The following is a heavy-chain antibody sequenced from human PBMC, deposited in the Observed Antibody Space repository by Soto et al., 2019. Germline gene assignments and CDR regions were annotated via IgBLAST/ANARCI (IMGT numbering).Heavy chain of an antibody. D-gene: IGHD5-18*01. CDR1: GGSISSYY. CDR2: IYYSGST. J-gene: IGHJ5*02. Sequence: PSETLSLTCTVSGGSISSYYWSWIRQPPGKGLEWIGYIYYSGSTNYNPSLKSRVTISVDTSKNQFSLKLSSVTAADTAVYYCAGDVYSYGYLNWFDPWGQGTLVTVSS. CDR3: AGDVYSYGYLNWFDP. V-gene: IGHV4-59*01.